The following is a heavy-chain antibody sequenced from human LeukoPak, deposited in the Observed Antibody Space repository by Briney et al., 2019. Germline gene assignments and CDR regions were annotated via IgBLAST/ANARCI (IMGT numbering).Heavy chain of an antibody. CDR3: ARERGVFRGYSSGWNPFDY. CDR2: ISAYNGNT. D-gene: IGHD6-19*01. CDR1: GYTFTSYG. J-gene: IGHJ4*02. V-gene: IGHV1-18*01. Sequence: ASVKVSCKASGYTFTSYGISWVRQAPGQGLEWTGWISAYNGNTNYAQKLQGRVTMTTDTSTSTAYMELRSLRSDDTAVYYCARERGVFRGYSSGWNPFDYWGQGTLVTVSS.